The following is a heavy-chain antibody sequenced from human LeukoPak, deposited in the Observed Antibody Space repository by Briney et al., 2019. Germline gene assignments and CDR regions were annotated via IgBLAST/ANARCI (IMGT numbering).Heavy chain of an antibody. D-gene: IGHD3-10*01. Sequence: GGSLRLSCTASGFTFSEYGMSWVRQAPGKGLEWVSAISGGGSNTYYADSVKGRFTISRDNSKNTLHMLMNSLRAEDAAVYYCAKVDYYDSGSYYNVWGQGTLVIVSS. CDR2: ISGGGSNT. CDR3: AKVDYYDSGSYYNV. CDR1: GFTFSEYG. V-gene: IGHV3-23*01. J-gene: IGHJ4*02.